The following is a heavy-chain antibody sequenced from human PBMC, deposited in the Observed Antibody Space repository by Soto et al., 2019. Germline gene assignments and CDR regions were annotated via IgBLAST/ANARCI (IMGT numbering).Heavy chain of an antibody. CDR2: IIPIFDAP. V-gene: IGHV1-69*01. J-gene: IGHJ4*02. Sequence: QVELVQSGAQVKKPGSAVKVSCKASGGSFNMYAMNWVRQAPGHGLEWMGGIIPIFDAPRYSEQFQGRVTINVDESTSTAYMELSSLRSDDTAIYYCTRAIWSGGVMGGFDYWGQGTLVTVSS. CDR1: GGSFNMYA. CDR3: TRAIWSGGVMGGFDY. D-gene: IGHD3-16*01.